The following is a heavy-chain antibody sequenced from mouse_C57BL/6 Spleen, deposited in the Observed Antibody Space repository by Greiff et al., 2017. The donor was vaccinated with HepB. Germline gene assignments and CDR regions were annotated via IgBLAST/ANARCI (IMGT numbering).Heavy chain of an antibody. V-gene: IGHV1-52*01. D-gene: IGHD3-2*02. J-gene: IGHJ2*01. CDR1: GYTFTSYW. CDR2: IYPSDSET. CDR3: ARKDSSGYED. Sequence: VQLQQPGAELVRPGSSVKLSCKASGYTFTSYWMHWVKQRPIQGLEWIGNIYPSDSETHYNQKFKDKATLTVDKSSSTAYMQLSSLTSEDSAVYYCARKDSSGYEDWGQGTTLTVSS.